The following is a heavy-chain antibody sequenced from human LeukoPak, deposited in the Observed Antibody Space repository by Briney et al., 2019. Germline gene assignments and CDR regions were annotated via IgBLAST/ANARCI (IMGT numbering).Heavy chain of an antibody. CDR3: ARGGFVQEYSSSSAHDAFDI. CDR1: GYTFTSYY. D-gene: IGHD6-6*01. V-gene: IGHV1-46*01. Sequence: GASVKVSCKASGYTFTSYYMHWVRQAPGQGLEWMGIIDPSGGSTSYAQKFQGRVTMTRDMSTSTVYMELSSLRSEDTAVYYCARGGFVQEYSSSSAHDAFDIWGQGTMVTVSS. CDR2: IDPSGGST. J-gene: IGHJ3*02.